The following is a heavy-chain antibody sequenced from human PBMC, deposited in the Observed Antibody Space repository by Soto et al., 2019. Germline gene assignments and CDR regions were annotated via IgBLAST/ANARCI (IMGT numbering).Heavy chain of an antibody. CDR3: ARAIGAAGTGYYYYMDV. J-gene: IGHJ6*03. CDR1: GGSFSGYY. Sequence: SETLSLTCAVYGGSFSGYYWSWIRQPPGKGLEWIGEINHSGSTNYNPSLKSRVTISVDTSKNQFSLKLSSVTAADTAVYYCARAIGAAGTGYYYYMDVWGKGTTVTVSS. V-gene: IGHV4-34*01. CDR2: INHSGST. D-gene: IGHD6-19*01.